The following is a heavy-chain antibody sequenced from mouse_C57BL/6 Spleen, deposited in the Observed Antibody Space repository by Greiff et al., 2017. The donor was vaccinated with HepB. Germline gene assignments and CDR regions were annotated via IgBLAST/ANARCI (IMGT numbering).Heavy chain of an antibody. CDR3: ARDTDYGRDY. CDR1: GFTFSSYA. V-gene: IGHV5-4*01. D-gene: IGHD1-1*01. J-gene: IGHJ2*01. CDR2: ISDGGSYT. Sequence: EVKVVESGGGLVKPGGSLKLSCAASGFTFSSYAMSWVRQTPEKRLEWVATISDGGSYTYYPDNVKGRFTISRDNAKNNLYLQMSHLKSEDTAMYYCARDTDYGRDYWGQGTTLTVSS.